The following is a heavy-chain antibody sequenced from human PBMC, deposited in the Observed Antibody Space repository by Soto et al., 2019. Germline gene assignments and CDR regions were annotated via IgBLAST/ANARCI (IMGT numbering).Heavy chain of an antibody. CDR2: TSYDGNNK. J-gene: IGHJ5*02. CDR1: GFTFSSYA. D-gene: IGHD6-19*01. Sequence: QVQLVESGGGVVQPGRSLRLSCAASGFTFSSYAMNWVRQAPGKGLEWVAVTSYDGNNKYYADSVKGRFTISRDNSKNTLHLQMNSLRAEDTAVYYCARAIAVAGISSVVDHWGQGTLVTVSS. V-gene: IGHV3-30-3*01. CDR3: ARAIAVAGISSVVDH.